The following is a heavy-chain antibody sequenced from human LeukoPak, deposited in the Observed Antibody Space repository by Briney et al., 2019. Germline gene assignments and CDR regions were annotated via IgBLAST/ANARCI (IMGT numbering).Heavy chain of an antibody. CDR1: GGTISSYY. D-gene: IGHD3-3*01. Sequence: SETLSLTCTVSGGTISSYYWSWMRQPPGKGLEWIGPIYYSGSTNYNPSLKSRVTISVNTSNNQFSLKLSSVTASGTAVYFSGRVESRHLEWLIFGLRPIFDYWRQGTLVTVSS. CDR2: IYYSGST. V-gene: IGHV4-59*01. CDR3: GRVESRHLEWLIFGLRPIFDY. J-gene: IGHJ4*02.